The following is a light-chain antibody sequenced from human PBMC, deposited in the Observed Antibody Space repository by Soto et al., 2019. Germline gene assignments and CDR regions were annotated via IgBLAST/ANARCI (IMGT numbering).Light chain of an antibody. CDR2: GAS. J-gene: IGKJ4*01. V-gene: IGKV3D-15*01. CDR1: QSVSSN. CDR3: QLSRT. Sequence: EIVMTQSPATLSVSPGERATLSCRASQSVSSNLAWYQQKPGQAPRLLIYGASSRAAGIPDRFSGSGSGTDFTLTISRLEPEDFAVYYCQLSRTFGGGTKVDIK.